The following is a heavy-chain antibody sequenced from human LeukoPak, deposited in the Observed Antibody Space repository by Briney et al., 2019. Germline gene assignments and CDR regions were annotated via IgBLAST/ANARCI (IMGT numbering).Heavy chain of an antibody. CDR1: GGSISNYY. V-gene: IGHV4-4*07. CDR2: IYTSENTGST. Sequence: KPSETLSLTCTVSGGSISNYYCTWIRQPAGKGLEYIGRIYTSENTGSTNYNPSLKSRVTLSVDRSNNQFSLRLSSVTAADTAVYYCTRVDMNNRWYYVDYWGQGILVTVSS. J-gene: IGHJ4*02. CDR3: TRVDMNNRWYYVDY. D-gene: IGHD6-13*01.